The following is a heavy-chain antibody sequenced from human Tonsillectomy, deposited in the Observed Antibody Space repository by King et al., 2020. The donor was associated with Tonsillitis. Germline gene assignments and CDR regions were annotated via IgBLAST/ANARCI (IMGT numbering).Heavy chain of an antibody. CDR1: GFIVRTYY. Sequence: EVQLVESGGGLIQPGGSLRLSCAASGFIVRTYYMSWFRQAPGKGLEWVSLIYGGGNTYYADSVRGRFAISRDHSKNTLYLQMDSLRAEDTAVYYCARDFWAGGSADLWGQGTLVTVSS. CDR3: ARDFWAGGSADL. D-gene: IGHD3/OR15-3a*01. J-gene: IGHJ4*02. V-gene: IGHV3-53*01. CDR2: IYGGGNT.